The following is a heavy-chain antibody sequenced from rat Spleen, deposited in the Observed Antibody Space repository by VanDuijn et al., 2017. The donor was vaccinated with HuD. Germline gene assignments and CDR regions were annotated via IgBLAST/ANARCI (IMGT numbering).Heavy chain of an antibody. CDR3: TRDNYGGYWFAY. D-gene: IGHD1-11*01. J-gene: IGHJ3*01. CDR2: IRNKANGYTT. Sequence: EVKLLESGGGLVQPGGSMRLSCAASGFTFTDFYMNWIRQPAGKAPEWLGFIRNKANGYTTEYNPSVKGRFTISRDNTQNMLYLQMNSLRSEDTATYYCTRDNYGGYWFAYWGQGTLVTVSS. V-gene: IGHV7-7*01. CDR1: GFTFTDFY.